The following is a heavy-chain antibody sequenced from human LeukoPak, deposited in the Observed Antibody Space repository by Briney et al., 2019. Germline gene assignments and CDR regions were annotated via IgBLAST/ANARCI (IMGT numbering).Heavy chain of an antibody. CDR1: GYTFTNYA. CDR2: INAGNGNT. CDR3: ATEGVYYGMDV. V-gene: IGHV1-3*01. Sequence: ASVKVSCKASGYTFTNYAMHWVRQAPGQRLEWMGWINAGNGNTKYSQKFQDRVTITRDTSASTAYMELSSLRSEDTAVYYCATEGVYYGMDVRGQGTTVTVSS. J-gene: IGHJ6*02.